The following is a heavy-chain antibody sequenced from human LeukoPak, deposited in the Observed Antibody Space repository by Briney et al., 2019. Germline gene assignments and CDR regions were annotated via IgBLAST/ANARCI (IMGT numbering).Heavy chain of an antibody. CDR2: IWYDGSNK. D-gene: IGHD3-22*01. CDR1: GFTFSSYG. J-gene: IGHJ3*02. V-gene: IGHV3-33*01. CDR3: ARSGTTYYYDSGSRI. Sequence: GGSLRLSCAASGFTFSSYGMHWVRQAPGKGLEWVAVIWYDGSNKYYADSVKGRFTISRDNSKNTLYLQMNSLRAEDTAVYYCARSGTTYYYDSGSRIWGQGTMVTVSS.